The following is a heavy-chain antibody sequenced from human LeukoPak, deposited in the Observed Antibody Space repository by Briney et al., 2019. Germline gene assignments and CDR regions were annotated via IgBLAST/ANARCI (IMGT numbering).Heavy chain of an antibody. CDR3: ATEKTYYDRSDNCYGGVFEY. Sequence: SETLSLTCSVSGGSMSSTTDYWGWIRQPPGKGLEWIGSVYYRGSTYYNPSPTSRVTISVDTSKNQFSLQLTSVTAADTAVYYCATEKTYYDRSDNCYGGVFEYWGQGTLVTVSS. D-gene: IGHD3-22*01. V-gene: IGHV4-39*02. J-gene: IGHJ4*02. CDR2: VYYRGST. CDR1: GGSMSSTTDY.